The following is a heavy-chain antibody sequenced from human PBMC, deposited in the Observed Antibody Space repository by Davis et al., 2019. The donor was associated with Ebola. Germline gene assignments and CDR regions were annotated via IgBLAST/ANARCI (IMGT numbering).Heavy chain of an antibody. CDR3: ARGSFDSGSYSPFDY. J-gene: IGHJ4*02. V-gene: IGHV3-72*01. CDR2: TRNKANSYTT. CDR1: GFTFSDHY. Sequence: PGGSLRLSCAASGFTFSDHYMDWVRQAPGKGLEWVGRTRNKANSYTTEYAASVKGRFTISRDDSKNSLYLQMNSLKTEDTAVYYCARGSFDSGSYSPFDYWGQGTLVTVSS. D-gene: IGHD1-26*01.